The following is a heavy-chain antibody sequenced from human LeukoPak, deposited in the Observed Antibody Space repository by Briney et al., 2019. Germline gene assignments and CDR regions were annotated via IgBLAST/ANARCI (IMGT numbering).Heavy chain of an antibody. CDR1: GFTFSSYG. V-gene: IGHV3-30*02. Sequence: GGSLRLSCAASGFTFSSYGMHWVRQAPGKGLEWVAFIRYDGSNKYYADSVKGRFTISRDNSKNTLYLQMNSLRAEDTAVYYCAKEILLFSVPAAIGGFDYWGQGTLVTVSS. J-gene: IGHJ4*02. CDR2: IRYDGSNK. CDR3: AKEILLFSVPAAIGGFDY. D-gene: IGHD2-2*01.